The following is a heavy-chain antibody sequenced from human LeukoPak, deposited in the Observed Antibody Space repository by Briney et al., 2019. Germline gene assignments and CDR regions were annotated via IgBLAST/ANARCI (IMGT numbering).Heavy chain of an antibody. Sequence: ASVKVSCKASGYTFTNFDINWVRQATGQGLEWMGWMNPYNGDTGYAQKFQGRVTITRDTSTNTAYMEMSSLTSEDTAVFYCTRGQWGSYGSWYFDYWGQGTLVTVSS. V-gene: IGHV1-8*01. CDR2: MNPYNGDT. CDR3: TRGQWGSYGSWYFDY. CDR1: GYTFTNFD. D-gene: IGHD3-16*02. J-gene: IGHJ4*02.